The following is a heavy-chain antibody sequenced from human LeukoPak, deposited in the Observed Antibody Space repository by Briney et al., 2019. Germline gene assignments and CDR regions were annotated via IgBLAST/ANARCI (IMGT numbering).Heavy chain of an antibody. CDR3: ARVSIVATPPEY. CDR1: GYTFTSYG. D-gene: IGHD5-12*01. V-gene: IGHV1-18*01. J-gene: IGHJ4*02. Sequence: ASVKVSCKASGYTFTSYGISWVRQAPGQGLEWMGWISAYNGNTNYAQKLQGRVTMTTDTSTSTAYMELRSLRSDDAAVYYCARVSIVATPPEYWGQGTLVTVSS. CDR2: ISAYNGNT.